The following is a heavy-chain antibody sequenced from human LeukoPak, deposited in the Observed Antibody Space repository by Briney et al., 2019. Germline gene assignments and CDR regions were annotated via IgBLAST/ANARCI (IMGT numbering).Heavy chain of an antibody. CDR1: GFTFSSYG. D-gene: IGHD3-10*01. V-gene: IGHV3-33*01. CDR2: IWYDGSNK. CDR3: ARDLDYYGSGSSPPLCY. Sequence: GRSLRPSCAASGFTFSSYGMHWVRQAPGKGLEWVAVIWYDGSNKYYADSVKGRFTISRDNSKNTLYLQMNSLRAEDTAVYYCARDLDYYGSGSSPPLCYWGQGTLVTVSS. J-gene: IGHJ4*02.